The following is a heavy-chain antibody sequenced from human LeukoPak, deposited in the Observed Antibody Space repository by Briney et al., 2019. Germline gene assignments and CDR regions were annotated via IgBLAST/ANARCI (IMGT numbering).Heavy chain of an antibody. J-gene: IGHJ4*02. CDR3: ARDFGGIGYCSSTSCFPLDY. D-gene: IGHD2-2*01. Sequence: GGSLRLSCAASGFSFDDYAMHWVRHTPGKGLEWVSGISWNSGSIGYADSVKGRFTISRDNAENSLYLQVNSLRAEDTAVYYCARDFGGIGYCSSTSCFPLDYWGQGTLVTVSS. V-gene: IGHV3-9*01. CDR2: ISWNSGSI. CDR1: GFSFDDYA.